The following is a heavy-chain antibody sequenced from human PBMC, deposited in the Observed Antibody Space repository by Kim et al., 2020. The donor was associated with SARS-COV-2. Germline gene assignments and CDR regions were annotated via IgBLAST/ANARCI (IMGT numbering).Heavy chain of an antibody. D-gene: IGHD4-17*01. CDR3: ARGSDYDY. V-gene: IGHV5-10-1*01. J-gene: IGHJ4*02. CDR2: DSSP. Sequence: DSSPTYGPSFQGHVTISADKSISTAYLQWSSLKASDTAIYYCARGSDYDYWGQGTLVTVSS.